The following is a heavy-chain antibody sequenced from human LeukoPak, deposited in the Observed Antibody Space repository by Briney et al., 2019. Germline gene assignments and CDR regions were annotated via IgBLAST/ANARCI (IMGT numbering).Heavy chain of an antibody. V-gene: IGHV3-66*01. Sequence: PGGSLRLSCAASGITVSSHYMTWVRQAPGKGLEWVSVIDSGGSTNSVDSVKGRFSVSRDNSKNTLYLQMNSLRVEDTAVYYCARTYGDYDYYYGMDVWGQGTTVTVSS. CDR2: IDSGGST. D-gene: IGHD4-17*01. CDR1: GITVSSHY. J-gene: IGHJ6*01. CDR3: ARTYGDYDYYYGMDV.